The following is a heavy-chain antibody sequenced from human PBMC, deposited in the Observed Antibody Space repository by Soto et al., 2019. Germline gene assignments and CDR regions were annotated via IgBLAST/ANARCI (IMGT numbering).Heavy chain of an antibody. J-gene: IGHJ4*02. Sequence: GGSLRLSCAASGFTVSSNYMSWVRQAPGKGLEWVSVIYSGGSTYYADSVKGRFTISRDNSKNTLYLQMNSLRAEDTAVYYCARMESSGWYFDYWGQGALVTVSS. CDR3: ARMESSGWYFDY. CDR1: GFTVSSNY. V-gene: IGHV3-53*01. D-gene: IGHD6-19*01. CDR2: IYSGGST.